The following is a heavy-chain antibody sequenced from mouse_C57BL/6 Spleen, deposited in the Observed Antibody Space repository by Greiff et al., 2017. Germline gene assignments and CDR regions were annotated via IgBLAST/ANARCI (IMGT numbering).Heavy chain of an antibody. J-gene: IGHJ2*01. Sequence: VKLVESGAELVKPGASVKMSCKASGYTFTTYPIEWMKQNHGKSLEWIGNFHPYNDDTKYNEKFKGKATLTVEKSSSTVYLELSRLTSDDSAVYYCARGGLRRSGFDYWGQGTTLTVSS. D-gene: IGHD2-4*01. CDR1: GYTFTTYP. V-gene: IGHV1-47*01. CDR2: FHPYNDDT. CDR3: ARGGLRRSGFDY.